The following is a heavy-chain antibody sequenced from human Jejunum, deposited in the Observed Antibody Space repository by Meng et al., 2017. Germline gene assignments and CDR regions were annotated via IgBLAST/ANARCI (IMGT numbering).Heavy chain of an antibody. CDR1: GYSFTAYY. V-gene: IGHV1-2*02. D-gene: IGHD1/OR15-1a*01. CDR2: INPNNGDT. J-gene: IGHJ4*02. Sequence: ASVKVFCKTSGYSFTAYYIHWVRQAPGQGLEWMGWINPNNGDTNYAERLQGRVTVTRDTSISTTYMEMSRLTSDDTAVYYCTRDLTNNKNGDYWGQGTLVTVSS. CDR3: TRDLTNNKNGDY.